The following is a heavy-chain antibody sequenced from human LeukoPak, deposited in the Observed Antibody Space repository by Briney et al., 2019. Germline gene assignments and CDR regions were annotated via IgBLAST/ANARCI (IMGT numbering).Heavy chain of an antibody. CDR1: GYTFTSYD. V-gene: IGHV1-8*01. CDR2: MNPNSGNT. Sequence: GASVKVSCKASGYTFTSYDINWVRQATGQGLEWMGSMNPNSGNTGYAQKFQGRVTMTRNTSISTAYMELSSLRSEDTAVYYCARGPPMTMVVTIGRFDPWGQGTLVTVSS. D-gene: IGHD4/OR15-4a*01. J-gene: IGHJ5*02. CDR3: ARGPPMTMVVTIGRFDP.